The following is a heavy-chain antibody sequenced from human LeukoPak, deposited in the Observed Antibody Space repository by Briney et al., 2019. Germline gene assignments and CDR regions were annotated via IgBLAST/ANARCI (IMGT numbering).Heavy chain of an antibody. CDR3: ARLPGTNWMGEYYFDY. Sequence: PSETLSLTCTVSGVSISSSNYYWGWVRQPPGKGLEWIGSIYYSGTTYYNPSLKSRVTISIDTSKNQFSLRLTSVTAADTAIYYCARLPGTNWMGEYYFDYWGQGTLVTVSS. CDR2: IYYSGTT. D-gene: IGHD3-16*01. V-gene: IGHV4-39*01. CDR1: GVSISSSNYY. J-gene: IGHJ4*02.